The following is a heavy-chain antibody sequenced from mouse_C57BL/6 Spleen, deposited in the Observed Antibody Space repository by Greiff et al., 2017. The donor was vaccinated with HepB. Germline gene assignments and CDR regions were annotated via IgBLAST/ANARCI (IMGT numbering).Heavy chain of an antibody. CDR3: ARDASGGAPFDY. Sequence: EVHLVESGGGLVQSGRSLRLSCATSGFTFSDFYMEWVRQAPGKGLEWIAASRNKANDYTTEYSASVKGRFIVSRDTSQSILYLQMNALRAEDTAIYYCARDASGGAPFDYWGQGTTLTVSS. V-gene: IGHV7-1*01. CDR1: GFTFSDFY. D-gene: IGHD4-1*01. CDR2: SRNKANDYTT. J-gene: IGHJ2*01.